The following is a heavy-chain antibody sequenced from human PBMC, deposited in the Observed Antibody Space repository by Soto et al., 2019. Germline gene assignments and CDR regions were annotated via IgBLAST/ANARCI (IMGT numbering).Heavy chain of an antibody. D-gene: IGHD3-22*01. CDR3: ARDGNYDSSGYYSLNY. CDR2: IYYSGST. Sequence: SETLSLTCTVSGGSISSGGYYWSWIRQHPGKGLKWIGYIYYSGSTYYNPSLKSRVTISVDTSNNQFSLKLSSVTAADTAVYYCARDGNYDSSGYYSLNYWGQGTLVTVSS. J-gene: IGHJ4*02. CDR1: GGSISSGGYY. V-gene: IGHV4-31*03.